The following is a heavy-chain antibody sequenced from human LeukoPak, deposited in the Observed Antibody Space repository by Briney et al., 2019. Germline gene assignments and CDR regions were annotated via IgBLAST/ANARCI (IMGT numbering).Heavy chain of an antibody. CDR3: ARRSWDYYDSSGYSY. V-gene: IGHV4-59*08. CDR2: IYYSGST. J-gene: IGHJ4*02. D-gene: IGHD3-22*01. CDR1: GGSISSYY. Sequence: SETLSLTCTVSGGSISSYYWSWIRQPPGKGLEWIGYIYYSGSTNYNPSLKSRVTISVDTSKNQFSLKLSSVTAADTAVYYCARRSWDYYDSSGYSYWGQGTLVTVSS.